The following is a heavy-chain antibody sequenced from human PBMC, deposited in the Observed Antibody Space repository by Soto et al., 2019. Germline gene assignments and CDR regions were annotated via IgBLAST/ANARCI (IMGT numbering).Heavy chain of an antibody. CDR2: ISYDENNK. V-gene: IGHV3-30*18. D-gene: IGHD3-16*01. CDR1: GFTFSSYG. J-gene: IGHJ4*02. Sequence: GGSLRLSCAASGFTFSSYGMHWVRQAPGKGLEWVAVISYDENNKYYADSVKGRFTISRDNSKNTLYLQMNSLRAEDTAVYYCAKDKAWGTATKDYFDYWGQGTLVTVSS. CDR3: AKDKAWGTATKDYFDY.